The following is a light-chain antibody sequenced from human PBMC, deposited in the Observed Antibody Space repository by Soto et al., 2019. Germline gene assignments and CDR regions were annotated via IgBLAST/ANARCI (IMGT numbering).Light chain of an antibody. CDR3: QQYGHSPLT. CDR1: QSVRSDY. J-gene: IGKJ4*01. CDR2: GVS. Sequence: EIVLTQSPATLSLSPGERATLSCRASQSVRSDYFAWYQQKPGQAPRVLIFGVSTRATAIPDRFSGSGSGTDFTLTISRLEPEDFALYYCQQYGHSPLTFGGGTKVDI. V-gene: IGKV3-20*01.